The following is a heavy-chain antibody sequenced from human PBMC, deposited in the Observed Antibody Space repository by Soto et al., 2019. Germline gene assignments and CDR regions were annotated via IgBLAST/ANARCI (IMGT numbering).Heavy chain of an antibody. Sequence: KPGGSLRLSCAASGFTFSSYSMNWVRQAPGKGLEWVSSISSSSSYIYYADSVKGRFTISRDNAKNSLYLQMNSLRAEDTAVYYCARDVGRVGATPSALWYWGQGTLVTVSS. J-gene: IGHJ4*02. CDR3: ARDVGRVGATPSALWY. CDR2: ISSSSSYI. D-gene: IGHD1-26*01. CDR1: GFTFSSYS. V-gene: IGHV3-21*01.